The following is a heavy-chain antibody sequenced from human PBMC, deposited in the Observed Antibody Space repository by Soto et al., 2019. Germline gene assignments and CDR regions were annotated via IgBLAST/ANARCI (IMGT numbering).Heavy chain of an antibody. CDR1: GFPFRTYT. D-gene: IGHD2-8*01. J-gene: IGHJ3*02. Sequence: EVQLLESGGGLVQPGGSLRLSCAASGFPFRTYTMNWVRQAPGRGLEWVSGIVGDGSIIYYADSVKGRFTVSRDNSKNTLFLQMNSLREEDTAVYSCAKDFVANNGVWEPFDMGGQETKVTVFS. V-gene: IGHV3-23*03. CDR3: AKDFVANNGVWEPFDM. CDR2: IVGDGSII.